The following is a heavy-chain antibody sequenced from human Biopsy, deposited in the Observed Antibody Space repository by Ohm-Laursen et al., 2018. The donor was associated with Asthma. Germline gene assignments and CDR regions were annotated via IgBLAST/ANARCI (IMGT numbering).Heavy chain of an antibody. D-gene: IGHD6-13*01. CDR1: GFTFGSYG. CDR3: ARGDSSNWSHYYFDY. Sequence: SLRLSCAASGFTFGSYGLHWVRQAPGKGLEWVSVIYSGGTSHTADSVRGRFTISRDYSKNTLYLQMHRLRAEDTAVYYCARGDSSNWSHYYFDYWGQGTLVTVSS. CDR2: IYSGGTS. J-gene: IGHJ4*02. V-gene: IGHV3-NL1*01.